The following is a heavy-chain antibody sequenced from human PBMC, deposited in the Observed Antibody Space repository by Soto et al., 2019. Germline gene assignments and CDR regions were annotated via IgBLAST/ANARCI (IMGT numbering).Heavy chain of an antibody. J-gene: IGHJ3*02. CDR2: IIPILGIA. V-gene: IGHV1-69*02. CDR3: ARGLLPTVAPNDVFDI. Sequence: SVKVSCKASGGTFSSYTISWVRQAPGRGLEWMGRIIPILGIANYAQKFQGRVTITADKSTSTAYMELSSLRSEDTAVYYCARGLLPTVAPNDVFDIWGQGTMVTVSS. CDR1: GGTFSSYT. D-gene: IGHD4-17*01.